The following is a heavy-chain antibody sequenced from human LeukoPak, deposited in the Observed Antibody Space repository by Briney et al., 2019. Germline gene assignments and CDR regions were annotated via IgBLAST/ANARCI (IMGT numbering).Heavy chain of an antibody. CDR3: AIESGYYYVPDD. D-gene: IGHD3-22*01. CDR1: GFTFSSYG. Sequence: RPGGSLRLSCAASGFTFSSYGMSWVRQAPGKGLEWVSAISGSGGSTYYADSVEGRFTISRDNSKNTLYLQMNSLRAEDTAVYYCAIESGYYYVPDDWGQGTLVTVSS. J-gene: IGHJ4*02. CDR2: ISGSGGST. V-gene: IGHV3-23*01.